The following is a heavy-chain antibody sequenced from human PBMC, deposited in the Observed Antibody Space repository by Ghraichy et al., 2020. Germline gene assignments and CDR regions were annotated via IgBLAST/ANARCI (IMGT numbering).Heavy chain of an antibody. J-gene: IGHJ5*02. CDR3: TRRRAGRVCSREKCSMTEWLYP. Sequence: ASVKVSCKTSGYTFANFDINWVRQAPGQGLEWMGWMNPDNGSAAYIDKLEGRVTMTRNISLNTAYLEVSGLTFEDTAVYYCTRRRAGRVCSREKCSMTEWLYPWGQGTLVTVSP. V-gene: IGHV1-8*01. CDR1: GYTFANFD. D-gene: IGHD2/OR15-2a*01. CDR2: MNPDNGSA.